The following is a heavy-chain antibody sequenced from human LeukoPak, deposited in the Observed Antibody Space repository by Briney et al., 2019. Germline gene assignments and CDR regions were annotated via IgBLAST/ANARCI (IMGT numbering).Heavy chain of an antibody. CDR1: GYTFTNYV. Sequence: ASVKVSCKPPGYTFTNYVICWVRQAPGQGLEWMGWISGYNGNANYAQKLQGRVTMTTDTSTTTAYMELRSLIFDDTAMYYCARGDYGGYPEYWGQGTLVTVSS. D-gene: IGHD4-23*01. V-gene: IGHV1-18*01. J-gene: IGHJ4*02. CDR3: ARGDYGGYPEY. CDR2: ISGYNGNA.